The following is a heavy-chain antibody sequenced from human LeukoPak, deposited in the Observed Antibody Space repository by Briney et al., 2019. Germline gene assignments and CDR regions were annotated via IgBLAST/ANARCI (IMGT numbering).Heavy chain of an antibody. Sequence: GGSLRLSCAASGFTFTTNAMSWVRQAPGKGLEWISYISSSSSVIYYADSVKGRFTISRDNARNSLYLQMNSLRDEDTAVYYCARDMSLLWFGDPFDYWGQGTLVTVSS. CDR2: ISSSSSVI. J-gene: IGHJ4*02. CDR1: GFTFTTNA. V-gene: IGHV3-48*02. CDR3: ARDMSLLWFGDPFDY. D-gene: IGHD3-10*01.